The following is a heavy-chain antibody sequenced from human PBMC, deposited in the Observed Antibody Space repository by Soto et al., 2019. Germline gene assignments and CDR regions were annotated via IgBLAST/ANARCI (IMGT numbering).Heavy chain of an antibody. Sequence: EAQLVESGGGLVQPGGSLRLSCAASEFPFSSFSMKWVRQAPGKGLEWISYISSSSSTLYYADSVRGRFTISRDNAKNSLYLQMNSLRDEDTAVYYCARDSPPGWHVDYWGQGTLVTVSS. V-gene: IGHV3-48*02. CDR3: ARDSPPGWHVDY. D-gene: IGHD6-19*01. J-gene: IGHJ4*02. CDR2: ISSSSSTL. CDR1: EFPFSSFS.